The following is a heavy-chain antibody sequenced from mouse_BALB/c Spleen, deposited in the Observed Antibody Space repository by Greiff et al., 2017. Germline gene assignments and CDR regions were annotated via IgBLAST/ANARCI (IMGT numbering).Heavy chain of an antibody. D-gene: IGHD2-14*01. V-gene: IGHV1-54*01. CDR1: GYAFTNYL. Sequence: VQLQQSGAELVKPGASVKVSCKASGYAFTNYLIEWVKQRPGQGLEWIGVINPGSGGTNYNEKFKGKATLTADKSSSTAYMQLSSLTSDDSAVYFCARNYRYGHYARDYWGQGTSVTVSS. CDR3: ARNYRYGHYARDY. CDR2: INPGSGGT. J-gene: IGHJ4*01.